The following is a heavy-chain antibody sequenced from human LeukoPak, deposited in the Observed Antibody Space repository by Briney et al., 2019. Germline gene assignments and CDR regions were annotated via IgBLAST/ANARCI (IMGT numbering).Heavy chain of an antibody. Sequence: GRSLRLSCAASGFTFSSYGMHWVRQAPGKGLEWVAVIWYDGSNKYYADSVKGRFTISRDNSKNTLYLQMNSLRAEDTAVYYCANSRIAVAGTPPGYWGQGTLVTVSS. D-gene: IGHD6-19*01. CDR1: GFTFSSYG. CDR3: ANSRIAVAGTPPGY. V-gene: IGHV3-33*06. CDR2: IWYDGSNK. J-gene: IGHJ4*02.